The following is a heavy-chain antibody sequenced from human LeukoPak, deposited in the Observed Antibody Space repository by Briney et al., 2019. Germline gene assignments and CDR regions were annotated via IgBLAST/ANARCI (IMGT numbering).Heavy chain of an antibody. CDR2: ISGSGGST. V-gene: IGHV3-23*01. Sequence: GGSLRLSCAASGFTFSSYAMSWVRQAPGKGLEWVSAISGSGGSTYYADSVKGRFTISRDNSKNTLYLQMNSLRAEDTAVYYCAKGSCMYQLLSCAHDAFDIWGQGTMVTVSS. D-gene: IGHD2-2*01. CDR1: GFTFSSYA. CDR3: AKGSCMYQLLSCAHDAFDI. J-gene: IGHJ3*02.